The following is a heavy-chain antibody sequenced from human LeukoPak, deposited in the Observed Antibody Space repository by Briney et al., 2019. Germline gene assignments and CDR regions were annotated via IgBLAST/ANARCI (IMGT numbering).Heavy chain of an antibody. CDR3: ATVYWYFDL. CDR1: GISFKNTW. V-gene: IGHV3-15*01. CDR2: IRSQVDGGTA. Sequence: PGESLRLSCVASGISFKNTWMSWVRQAPGKGLEWVGLIRSQVDGGTADYAAAVKGRFSVSRDDSKNTLHLQMRSLKTEDTAVYYCATVYWYFDLWGLGTLVSVSA. J-gene: IGHJ2*01.